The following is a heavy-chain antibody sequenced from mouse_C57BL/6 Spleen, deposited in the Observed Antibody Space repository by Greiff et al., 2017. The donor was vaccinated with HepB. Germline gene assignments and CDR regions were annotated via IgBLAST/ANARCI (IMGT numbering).Heavy chain of an antibody. CDR1: GYAFTNYL. CDR2: INPGSGGT. V-gene: IGHV1-54*01. Sequence: QVQLQQSGAELVRPGPSVKVSCKASGYAFTNYLIEWVKQRPGQGLEWIGVINPGSGGTNYNEKFKGKATLTADKSSSTAYMQLSSLTSEDSAVYFCARCYYGSSLLDYWGQGTTLTVSS. J-gene: IGHJ2*01. CDR3: ARCYYGSSLLDY. D-gene: IGHD1-1*01.